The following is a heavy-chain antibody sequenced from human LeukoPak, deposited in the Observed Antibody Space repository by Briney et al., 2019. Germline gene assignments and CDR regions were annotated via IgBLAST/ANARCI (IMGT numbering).Heavy chain of an antibody. CDR2: IRYDGSNK. CDR1: GFTFISYG. V-gene: IGHV3-30*02. CDR3: AKGGGYEAQYYYYYLDV. J-gene: IGHJ6*03. D-gene: IGHD5-12*01. Sequence: GGSLRLSCAASGFTFISYGMHRVRQAPGKGLEWVAFIRYDGSNKYYADSVKGRFTISRDNSKNTLYLQMKSLRAEDTAVYYCAKGGGYEAQYYYYYLDVWGKGTTVTISS.